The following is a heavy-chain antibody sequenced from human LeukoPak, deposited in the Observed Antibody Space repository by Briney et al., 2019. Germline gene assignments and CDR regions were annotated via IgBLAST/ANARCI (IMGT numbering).Heavy chain of an antibody. J-gene: IGHJ3*02. CDR1: GLTFSTYT. CDR3: ARRVIVTDAFDI. CDR2: ISSSSSYI. Sequence: GGSLRLSCEASGLTFSTYTMNWVRQAPGKGLEWVSSISSSSSYIYYADSVKGRFTISRDNAKNSLYLQMNSLRAEDTAVYYCARRVIVTDAFDIWGQGTMVTVSS. D-gene: IGHD3-16*02. V-gene: IGHV3-21*01.